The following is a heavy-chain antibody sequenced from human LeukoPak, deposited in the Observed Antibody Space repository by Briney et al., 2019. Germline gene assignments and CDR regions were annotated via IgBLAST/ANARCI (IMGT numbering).Heavy chain of an antibody. CDR2: MNPNSGNT. CDR3: ARARVVATELYYFDY. J-gene: IGHJ4*02. V-gene: IGHV1-8*01. CDR1: GYTFTSYD. Sequence: ASVKVSCKASGYTFTSYDINWVRQATGQGLEWMGWMNPNSGNTGYAQKFQGRVTMTRNTSISTAYMELSSLRSEDTAVYYCARARVVATELYYFDYWGRGTLVTVSS. D-gene: IGHD5-12*01.